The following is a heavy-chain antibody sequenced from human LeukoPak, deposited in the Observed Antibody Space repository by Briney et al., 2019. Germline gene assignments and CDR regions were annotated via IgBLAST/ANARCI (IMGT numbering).Heavy chain of an antibody. J-gene: IGHJ4*02. D-gene: IGHD3-9*01. CDR2: INSDGSST. CDR3: ARGTGRITIFSGFDY. V-gene: IGHV3-74*01. Sequence: PGGSLRLSCAAFGFTFSSYWMHWVRQAPGKGLVWVSRINSDGSSTSYADSVKGRFTISRDNAKNTLYLQMNSLRAEDTAVYYCARGTGRITIFSGFDYWGQGTLVTVSS. CDR1: GFTFSSYW.